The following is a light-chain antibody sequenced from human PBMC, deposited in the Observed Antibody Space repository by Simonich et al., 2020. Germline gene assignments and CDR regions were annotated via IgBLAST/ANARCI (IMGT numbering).Light chain of an antibody. CDR1: QSVRIN. J-gene: IGKJ2*01. CDR3: QQYNNLPPEYT. V-gene: IGKV3-15*01. Sequence: EIVLTQSPGTLSLSPGVRATLSCSASQSVRINLACAQQKTVQDHRLLIYGAYTRAPGIPAMLSGSGSWTEFTLTLSSMQSEDFAVYYCQQYNNLPPEYTFGQWTKLEIK. CDR2: GAY.